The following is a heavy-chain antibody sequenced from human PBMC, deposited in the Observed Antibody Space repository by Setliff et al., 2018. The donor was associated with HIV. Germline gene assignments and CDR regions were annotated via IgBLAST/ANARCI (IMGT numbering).Heavy chain of an antibody. CDR3: VNSGYDGDYYYYYMDV. CDR1: GGSIRTYY. V-gene: IGHV4-39*01. Sequence: SETLSLTCTVSGGSIRTYYWGWIRQAPAKGLEWIGTLYDTGRTYYNPPLKSRVSIFVDTTKNEFSLNLRSVTAADTAVYFCVNSGYDGDYYYYYMDVWGKGTTVTVSS. J-gene: IGHJ6*03. CDR2: LYDTGRT. D-gene: IGHD5-12*01.